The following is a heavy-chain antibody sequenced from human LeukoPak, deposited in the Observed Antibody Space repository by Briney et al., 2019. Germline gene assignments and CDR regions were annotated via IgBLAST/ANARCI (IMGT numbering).Heavy chain of an antibody. CDR1: GFTFSSYW. V-gene: IGHV3-7*03. CDR3: ASPPGGSYRVA. D-gene: IGHD3-16*02. J-gene: IGHJ5*02. Sequence: GGSLRLSCAASGFTFSSYWMSWVRQAPGKGLEWVANIKQDGSEKYYVDSVKGRFTISRDNAKNSLYLQMNSLRAEDTAVYYCASPPGGSYRVAWGQGTLVTVSS. CDR2: IKQDGSEK.